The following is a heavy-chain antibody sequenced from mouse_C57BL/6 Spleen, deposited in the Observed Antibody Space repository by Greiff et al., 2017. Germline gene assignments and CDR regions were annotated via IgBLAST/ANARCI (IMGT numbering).Heavy chain of an antibody. CDR1: GYTFTSYT. V-gene: IGHV1-4*01. Sequence: VHLVESGAELARPGASVKMSCKASGYTFTSYTMHWVKQRPGPGLEWIGYINTSSGYTKYNQKFKDKATLTADKSSSTAYMQRSSLTSEDSSVYYCARYMNSFDYWGQGTTLTVSS. CDR3: ARYMNSFDY. D-gene: IGHD1-3*01. J-gene: IGHJ2*01. CDR2: INTSSGYT.